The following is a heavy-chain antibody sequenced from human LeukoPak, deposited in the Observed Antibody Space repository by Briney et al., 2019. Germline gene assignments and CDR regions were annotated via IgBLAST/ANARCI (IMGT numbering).Heavy chain of an antibody. V-gene: IGHV3-23*01. J-gene: IGHJ4*02. CDR1: GFTFSSYA. D-gene: IGHD1-26*01. CDR2: ISGTGRST. CDR3: AKVGATQPY. Sequence: GGSLRLSCAASGFTFSSYAMSGVGQAPGKGRVCVSAISGTGRSTYSALSVKCRFTISRDNSKNPLYLQMNSLSAEDTAVYYCAKVGATQPYWGQGTLVTVSS.